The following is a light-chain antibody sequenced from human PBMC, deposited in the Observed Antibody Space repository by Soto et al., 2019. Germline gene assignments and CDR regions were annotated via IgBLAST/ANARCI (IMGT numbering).Light chain of an antibody. V-gene: IGKV1-5*01. Sequence: DIQMTQSPSSLSASVGDRVTITCRASQSISSWLAWYQQKPGKAPKLLIYDASSLESGLPSRFSGGGSGTEFTLTISNLQPDDFATYFCQQYNIYSTFGQGTKVDIK. J-gene: IGKJ1*01. CDR1: QSISSW. CDR2: DAS. CDR3: QQYNIYST.